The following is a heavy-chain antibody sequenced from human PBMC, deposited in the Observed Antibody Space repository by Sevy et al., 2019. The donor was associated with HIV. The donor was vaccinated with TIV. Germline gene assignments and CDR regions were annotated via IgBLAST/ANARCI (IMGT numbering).Heavy chain of an antibody. CDR1: GFTFSGST. CDR2: IRSKANSYAT. J-gene: IGHJ6*03. CDR3: ARTFYYYYMDV. V-gene: IGHV3-73*01. Sequence: GGSLRLSCAASGFTFSGSTIHWVRQASGKGLEWIGRIRSKANSYATAYTASVIGRFTISRDESMNTACLQMYNLKTEDTAVYYCARTFYYYYMDVWGKGATVTVSS. D-gene: IGHD3-16*01.